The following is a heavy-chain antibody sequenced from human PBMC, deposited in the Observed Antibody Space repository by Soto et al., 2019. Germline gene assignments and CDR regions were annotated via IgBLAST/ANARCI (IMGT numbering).Heavy chain of an antibody. J-gene: IGHJ1*01. CDR2: INYSGST. Sequence: SERLSLTCSVSGGSISSYYRCWFRQPTGNGLERIGYINYSGSTNYNRSLKSRVTISVGTSKNQFSVKLTSVTAADTGVYYCATAEIYHYDRSSAEYFQHWGQRTLVTVSS. CDR1: GGSISSYY. CDR3: ATAEIYHYDRSSAEYFQH. D-gene: IGHD3-22*01. V-gene: IGHV4-59*01.